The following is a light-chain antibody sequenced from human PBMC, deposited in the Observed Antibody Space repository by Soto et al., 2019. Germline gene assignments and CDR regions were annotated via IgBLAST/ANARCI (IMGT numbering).Light chain of an antibody. CDR2: AAS. J-gene: IGKJ4*01. V-gene: IGKV3-20*01. Sequence: EVELTQSPGTLSLSPGERATLSCRASQTFSSSYFAWYQQKPGQAPSLLIYAASNRATGIPDRFSGSGSGTNFTLTISRLEPEDFAVYYCQQYGNSPPLTFGGGTKVEIK. CDR1: QTFSSSY. CDR3: QQYGNSPPLT.